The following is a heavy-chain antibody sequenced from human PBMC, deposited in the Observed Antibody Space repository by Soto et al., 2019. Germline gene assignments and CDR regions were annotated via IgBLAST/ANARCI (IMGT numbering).Heavy chain of an antibody. CDR1: GGTFSSYT. CDR2: IIPILGIA. V-gene: IGHV1-69*02. J-gene: IGHJ6*03. Sequence: ASVKVSCKASGGTFSSYTISWVRQAPGQGLEWMGRIIPILGIANYAQKFQGRVTITADKSTSTAYMELSSLRSEDTAVYYCARGGYLDKYYYYYYMDVWGKGTTVTVSS. CDR3: ARGGYLDKYYYYYYMDV. D-gene: IGHD3-22*01.